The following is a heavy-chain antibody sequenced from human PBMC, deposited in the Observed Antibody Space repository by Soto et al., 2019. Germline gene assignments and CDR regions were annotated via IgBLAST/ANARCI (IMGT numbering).Heavy chain of an antibody. CDR2: VYYSGST. CDR1: GGSISSSSYY. D-gene: IGHD3-22*01. J-gene: IGHJ4*02. V-gene: IGHV4-39*02. CDR3: ARRYYDSSGYYAFDK. Sequence: SETLSLTCAVYGGSISSSSYYWGWIRQPPGKGLEWIGNVYYSGSTYYNPSLKSRVTISVDTSKNNFSLRLSSVTAADTAVYYCARRYYDSSGYYAFDKWGQGTLVTVSS.